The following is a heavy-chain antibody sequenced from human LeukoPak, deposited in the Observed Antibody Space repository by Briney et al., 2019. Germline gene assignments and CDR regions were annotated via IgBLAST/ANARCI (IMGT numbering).Heavy chain of an antibody. CDR3: AKVLGATRPYYFDY. V-gene: IGHV3-30*02. Sequence: GGSLRLSCAASGFTFSTFAMHWVRLSPGKGLEWVAFIRYDGSNKYYADSVKGRFTISRDNSKNTLYLQMNSLRAEDTAVYYCAKVLGATRPYYFDYWGQGTLVTVSS. D-gene: IGHD1-26*01. CDR2: IRYDGSNK. J-gene: IGHJ4*02. CDR1: GFTFSTFA.